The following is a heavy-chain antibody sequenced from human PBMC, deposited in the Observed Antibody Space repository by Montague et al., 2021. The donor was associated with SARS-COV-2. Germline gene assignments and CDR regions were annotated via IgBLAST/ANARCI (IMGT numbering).Heavy chain of an antibody. J-gene: IGHJ6*02. CDR1: GFTFSGYS. D-gene: IGHD2-2*01. CDR3: ARERGYCSSTSCYGDFYYGMDV. CDR2: ISSSYTI. V-gene: IGHV3-48*02. Sequence: SLRLSCAASGFTFSGYSMNWVRQAPGKGLEWVSYISSSYTIYYADSVKGRFTISRDNAKNSLYLQMNSLRDEDTAVYSCARERGYCSSTSCYGDFYYGMDVWGQGPTVTVSS.